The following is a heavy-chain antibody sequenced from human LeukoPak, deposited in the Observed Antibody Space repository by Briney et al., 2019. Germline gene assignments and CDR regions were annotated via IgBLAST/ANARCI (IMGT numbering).Heavy chain of an antibody. V-gene: IGHV3-48*04. CDR1: GFTFSSYS. CDR3: ARDGGVHYDY. D-gene: IGHD3-10*01. J-gene: IGHJ4*02. Sequence: GGSLRLSCAASGFTFSSYSMNWVRQAPGKGLEWVSYISSSSSTIYYADSVKGRFTISRDNAKNSLYLQMNNLRAEDTAVYYCARDGGVHYDYWGQGTLVTVSS. CDR2: ISSSSSTI.